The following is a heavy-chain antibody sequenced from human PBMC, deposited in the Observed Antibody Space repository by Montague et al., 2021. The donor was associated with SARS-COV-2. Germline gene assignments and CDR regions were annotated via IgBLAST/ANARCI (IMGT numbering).Heavy chain of an antibody. Sequence: SLRLSCAASGFTFSSYEMNWVRQAPGKGLEWVSYISSSGSTIYYADSVKGRFTISRDNAKNSLYLRMNSLRAEDTAVYYCARDGCSGGRCYSSWFDPWGQGTLVTVSS. V-gene: IGHV3-48*03. CDR1: GFTFSSYE. J-gene: IGHJ5*02. CDR2: ISSSGSTI. CDR3: ARDGCSGGRCYSSWFDP. D-gene: IGHD2-15*01.